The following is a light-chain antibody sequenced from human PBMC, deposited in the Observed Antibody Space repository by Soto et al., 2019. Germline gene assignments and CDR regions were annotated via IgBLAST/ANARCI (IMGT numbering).Light chain of an antibody. Sequence: IVLTQSTGTLSFSPVARATLLSRASQSVSSSYLAWYQQKPGQAPRLLIYGASSRATGIPDRFSGSGSGTEFTLTISSLQPEDFATYYCQQYNSYSRTFGQGTKV. CDR2: GAS. J-gene: IGKJ1*01. V-gene: IGKV3-20*01. CDR1: QSVSSSY. CDR3: QQYNSYSRT.